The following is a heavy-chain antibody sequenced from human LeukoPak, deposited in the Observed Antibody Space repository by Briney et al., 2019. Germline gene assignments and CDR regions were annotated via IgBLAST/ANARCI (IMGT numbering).Heavy chain of an antibody. Sequence: ALDKPSCKASGYTFTGYYMHWVRQAPGQGLEWMAWINPNSGGTSYAQKFQGTFTMTRDTSISTAYMELRRLKSDYTAVYYWASNLRAVAGTRGGYYWGQGTLVTVSS. J-gene: IGHJ4*02. D-gene: IGHD6-19*01. CDR1: GYTFTGYY. CDR2: INPNSGGT. V-gene: IGHV1-2*02. CDR3: ASNLRAVAGTRGGYY.